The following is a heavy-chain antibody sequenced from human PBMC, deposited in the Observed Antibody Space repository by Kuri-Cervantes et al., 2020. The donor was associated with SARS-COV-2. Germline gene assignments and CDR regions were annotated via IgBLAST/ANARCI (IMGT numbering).Heavy chain of an antibody. CDR2: MNPNSGNT. CDR1: GYTFTSYD. J-gene: IGHJ3*02. Sequence: ASVKVSCKASGYTFTSYDINWVRQATGQGLEWMGWMNPNSGNTGYAQKFQGRVTMTRNTSISTAYMELSSLRSEDTAVYYCAREDTIWDAFDIWGQGTMVTVSS. D-gene: IGHD3-10*01. CDR3: AREDTIWDAFDI. V-gene: IGHV1-8*02.